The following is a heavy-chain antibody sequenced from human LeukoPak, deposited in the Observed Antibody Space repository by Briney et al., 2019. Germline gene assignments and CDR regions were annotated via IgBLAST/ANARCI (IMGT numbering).Heavy chain of an antibody. Sequence: GGSLRLSCAASGFTFSNYWMHWVRHAPGKGLVWVSRINSDGRSTNYADSVKGRFTISRDNAKNTLYLQMNSLRAEDTAVYYCARDLGQYYDTSDNWFDPWGQGTLVTVSS. CDR2: INSDGRST. J-gene: IGHJ5*02. CDR3: ARDLGQYYDTSDNWFDP. D-gene: IGHD3-22*01. CDR1: GFTFSNYW. V-gene: IGHV3-74*01.